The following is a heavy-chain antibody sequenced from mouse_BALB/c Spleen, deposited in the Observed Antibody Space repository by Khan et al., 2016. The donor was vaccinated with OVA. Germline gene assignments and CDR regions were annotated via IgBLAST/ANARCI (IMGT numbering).Heavy chain of an antibody. CDR2: INPSTGYT. V-gene: IGHV1-7*01. Sequence: VKLLESGAELAKPGASVKMSFKASGYTFTSYWMHWVKQRPGQGLEWIGYINPSTGYTEYNQKFKDKATLTADKSSSTAYMQLSSLTSEDSAVYYCADHGSSSAWLTYWGQGTLVTGSA. CDR1: GYTFTSYW. CDR3: ADHGSSSAWLTY. J-gene: IGHJ3*01. D-gene: IGHD1-1*01.